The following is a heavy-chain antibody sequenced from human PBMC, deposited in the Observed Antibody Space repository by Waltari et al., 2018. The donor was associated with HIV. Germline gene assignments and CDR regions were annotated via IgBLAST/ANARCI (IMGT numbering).Heavy chain of an antibody. CDR1: GFTFRSYW. V-gene: IGHV3-74*01. Sequence: EVQLVASGAGLVQPGGSLRLSCVASGFTFRSYWTPCARQAPGKGLVWVSRIHSDGSSTSYADFVKGRFTISRDNAKNTLYLEMNSLRAEDTAVYYCARREATVVRGVYYYGMDVWGQGTTVTVSS. J-gene: IGHJ6*02. CDR2: IHSDGSST. D-gene: IGHD3-10*01. CDR3: ARREATVVRGVYYYGMDV.